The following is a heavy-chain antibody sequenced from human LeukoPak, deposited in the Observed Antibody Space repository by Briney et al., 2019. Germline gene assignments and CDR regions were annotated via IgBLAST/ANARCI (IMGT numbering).Heavy chain of an antibody. CDR3: ARDLAVTTLSVPPHYYYGMDV. CDR2: IWYDGSNK. J-gene: IGHJ6*02. Sequence: GGSLRLSCAASGFTFSSYGMHWVRQAPGKGLEWVAVIWYDGSNKYYADSVKGRFTISRDNSKNTLYLQMNSLRAEYTAVYYCARDLAVTTLSVPPHYYYGMDVWGQGTTVTVSS. D-gene: IGHD4-17*01. V-gene: IGHV3-33*01. CDR1: GFTFSSYG.